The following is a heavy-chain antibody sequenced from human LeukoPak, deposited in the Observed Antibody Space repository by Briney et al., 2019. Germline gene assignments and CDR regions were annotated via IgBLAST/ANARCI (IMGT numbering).Heavy chain of an antibody. CDR3: AHRLIESGNWDNGNFDY. CDR1: GFSLSTNGLA. Sequence: SGPTLVKPTQTLTLTCTFSGFSLSTNGLAVGWIRQPAGKALECLALIYWDDDKHYSPSLKSRVTITKDTSKNQVVLTMTNVDVVDTATYYCAHRLIESGNWDNGNFDYWGQGTLVTVSS. D-gene: IGHD1/OR15-1a*01. V-gene: IGHV2-5*02. CDR2: IYWDDDK. J-gene: IGHJ4*02.